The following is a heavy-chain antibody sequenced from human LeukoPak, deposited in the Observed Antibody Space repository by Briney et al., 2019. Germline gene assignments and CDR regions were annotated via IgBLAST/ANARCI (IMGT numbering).Heavy chain of an antibody. CDR2: ISDDGKNK. Sequence: GGSLRLSCAVSGFTFSSYGMHWVRQAPGKGLEWVAVISDDGKNKFYSDSVKGRFTISRDNSKNTLYLQMNSLRGDDTAIYYCAKGRGYCSSTSCYEGDWFDPWGQGTLVTVSS. CDR1: GFTFSSYG. D-gene: IGHD2-2*01. V-gene: IGHV3-30*18. J-gene: IGHJ5*02. CDR3: AKGRGYCSSTSCYEGDWFDP.